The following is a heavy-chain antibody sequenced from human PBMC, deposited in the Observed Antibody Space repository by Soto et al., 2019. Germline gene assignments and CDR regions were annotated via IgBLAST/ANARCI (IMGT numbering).Heavy chain of an antibody. CDR2: ISGSGGST. Sequence: ESGGGLVQPGGSLRLSCAASGFTFSSYAMSWVRQAPGKGLEWVSAISGSGGSTYYADSVKGRFTISRDNSKNSLYLQMNSLRDEDTAMYYCARDCGKGYGMDVWGQGTTVTVSS. CDR1: GFTFSSYA. V-gene: IGHV3-23*01. J-gene: IGHJ6*02. D-gene: IGHD2-21*01. CDR3: ARDCGKGYGMDV.